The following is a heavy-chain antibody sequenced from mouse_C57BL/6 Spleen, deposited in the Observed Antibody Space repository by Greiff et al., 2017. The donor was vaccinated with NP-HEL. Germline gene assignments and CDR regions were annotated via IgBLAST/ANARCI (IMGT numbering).Heavy chain of an antibody. D-gene: IGHD2-4*01. V-gene: IGHV2-9*01. CDR2: IWGGGST. CDR3: AKHNDYDEGFGY. CDR1: GFSLTSYG. Sequence: VKLMYSLPFLFSPSQSLSITCTVSGFSLTSYGVDWVRQPPGKGLEWLGVIWGGGSTNYNSALMSRLSISKDNSKSQVFLKMNSLQTDDTAMYYCAKHNDYDEGFGYWGQGTLVTVSA. J-gene: IGHJ3*01.